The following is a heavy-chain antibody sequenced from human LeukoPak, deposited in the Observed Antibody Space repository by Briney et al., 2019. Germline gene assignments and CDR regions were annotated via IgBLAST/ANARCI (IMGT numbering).Heavy chain of an antibody. CDR2: IYYSGST. V-gene: IGHV4-59*01. CDR3: ARDRGGYSYGPIDY. D-gene: IGHD5-18*01. Sequence: SETLSLTCTVSGGSISSYYWSWIRRPPGKGLEWIGYIYYSGSTNYNPSLKSRVTISVDTSMNQFSLKLSSVTAADTAVYYCARDRGGYSYGPIDYWGQGTLVTVSS. J-gene: IGHJ4*02. CDR1: GGSISSYY.